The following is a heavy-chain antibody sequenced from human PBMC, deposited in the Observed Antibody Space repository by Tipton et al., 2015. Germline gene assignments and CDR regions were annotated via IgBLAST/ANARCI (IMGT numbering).Heavy chain of an antibody. D-gene: IGHD1-26*01. CDR2: ISGSGNSK. J-gene: IGHJ4*02. V-gene: IGHV3-23*01. CDR1: GFTFSSYA. Sequence: SLRLSCAASGFTFSSYAVSWVRQAPWKGLEWVSGISGSGNSKYYADSVKGRFTISRDNSKNTLYLQMDSLRAEDTALYYCATVSWELLNRGDFDYWGQGTLVTVSS. CDR3: ATVSWELLNRGDFDY.